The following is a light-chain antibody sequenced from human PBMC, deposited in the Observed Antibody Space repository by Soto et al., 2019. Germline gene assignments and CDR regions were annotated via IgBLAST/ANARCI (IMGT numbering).Light chain of an antibody. CDR1: TSNIGAGYD. CDR2: GNN. CDR3: AAWDDSLNGLWV. V-gene: IGLV1-40*01. J-gene: IGLJ3*02. Sequence: QSVLTQPPSVSGAPGQRITISCTGATSNIGAGYDVHWYQHVPGTAPKLLIYGNNNRPSGVPDRFSGSKSGTSASLAITGLQAEDEADYYCAAWDDSLNGLWVFGGGTKLTVL.